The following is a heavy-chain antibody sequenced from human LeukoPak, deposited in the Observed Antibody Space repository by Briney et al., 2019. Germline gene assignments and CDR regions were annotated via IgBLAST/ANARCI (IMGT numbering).Heavy chain of an antibody. V-gene: IGHV4-59*08. D-gene: IGHD6-13*01. CDR2: IYYSGST. CDR1: GGSISSYY. Sequence: SETLSLTCTVSGGSISSYYWSWLRQPPGKGLEWIGYIYYSGSTNYNPSLKSRVTISVDTSKNQFSLKLSSVTAADTAVYYCARQFQYSSTPSDWGQGTLVIVSS. CDR3: ARQFQYSSTPSD. J-gene: IGHJ4*02.